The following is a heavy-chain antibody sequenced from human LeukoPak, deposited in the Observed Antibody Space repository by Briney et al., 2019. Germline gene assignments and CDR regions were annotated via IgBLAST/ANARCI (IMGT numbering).Heavy chain of an antibody. Sequence: SGGSLRLSCAASGFTVSSNYMSWVRQAPGKGLEWVSVIYSGGSTYYADSVKGRFTISRDNSKNTLYLQMNSLRAEDTAVYYCARAGPVEYGAFDIWGQGTMVTVSS. CDR1: GFTVSSNY. J-gene: IGHJ3*02. CDR3: ARAGPVEYGAFDI. V-gene: IGHV3-53*01. D-gene: IGHD5-24*01. CDR2: IYSGGST.